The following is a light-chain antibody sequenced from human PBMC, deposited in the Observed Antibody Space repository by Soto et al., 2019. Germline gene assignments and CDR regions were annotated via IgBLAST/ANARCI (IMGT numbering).Light chain of an antibody. CDR1: RSDVGAYNY. CDR2: EVT. V-gene: IGLV2-14*01. J-gene: IGLJ6*01. CDR3: GSFTTRFTVG. Sequence: QSALTQPASVSGSRGQSIAISCTGTRSDVGAYNYVSWYQQHPGKAPKLLISEVTNRPSGVYDRFSGSKSGNTASLTISRLQAEDEADYNCGSFTTRFTVGFGRGTKVTVL.